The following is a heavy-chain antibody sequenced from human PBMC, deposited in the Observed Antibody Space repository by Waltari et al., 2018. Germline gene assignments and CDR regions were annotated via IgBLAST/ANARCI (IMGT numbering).Heavy chain of an antibody. CDR2: AYESGST. V-gene: IGHV4-39*01. Sequence: QLQLQESGPGLVKPSETLSLICTVSGDSISDTNHYWGWIRQPPGRGLEWIGSAYESGSTYSNPSLKSRVSISVDTSRNQFSLNLTSVTAADTAVYYCARHGGGDFYGSGNFYFFDHWGQGTLVTVSS. J-gene: IGHJ4*02. D-gene: IGHD3-10*01. CDR1: GDSISDTNHY. CDR3: ARHGGGDFYGSGNFYFFDH.